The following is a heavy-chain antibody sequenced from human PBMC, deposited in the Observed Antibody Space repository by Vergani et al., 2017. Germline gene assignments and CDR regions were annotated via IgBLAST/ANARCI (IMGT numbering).Heavy chain of an antibody. CDR1: GFTVSSNY. Sequence: EVQLVESGGGLVQPGGSLRLSCAASGFTVSSNYMSWVRQAPGKGLEWVSVIYSGGSTYYADSVKGRFTISRDNSKNALYLQMNSLSAEETAVYYCARSAVLRYFDWLEVDYWGQGTLVTVSS. CDR3: ARSAVLRYFDWLEVDY. CDR2: IYSGGST. J-gene: IGHJ4*02. V-gene: IGHV3-66*01. D-gene: IGHD3-9*01.